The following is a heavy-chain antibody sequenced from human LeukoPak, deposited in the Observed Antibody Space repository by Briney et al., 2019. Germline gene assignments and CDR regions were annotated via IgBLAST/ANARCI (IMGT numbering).Heavy chain of an antibody. V-gene: IGHV5-51*01. J-gene: IGHJ3*02. CDR2: IYPGGSDT. Sequence: GESLKISCKGSGYSFTSYWIGWVRQMPGKGLEWMGIIYPGGSDTRYSPSFQGQVTISADQSISTAYLQWSSLKASDTAMYYCAVPSAATHDAFDIWGQGTMVTVSS. CDR1: GYSFTSYW. D-gene: IGHD2-15*01. CDR3: AVPSAATHDAFDI.